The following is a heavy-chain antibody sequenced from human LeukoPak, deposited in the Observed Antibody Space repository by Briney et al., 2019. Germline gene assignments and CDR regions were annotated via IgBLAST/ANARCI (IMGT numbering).Heavy chain of an antibody. CDR3: ATPFGIITGGHFDY. J-gene: IGHJ4*02. V-gene: IGHV1-69*02. Sequence: SVKVSCKASGGTFSSYTISWVRQAPGQGLEWMGRIIPILGVANYAQKFQGRVTITADKSTSTAYMELSSLRSEDTAVYYCATPFGIITGGHFDYWGQGTLVTVSS. D-gene: IGHD1-1*01. CDR1: GGTFSSYT. CDR2: IIPILGVA.